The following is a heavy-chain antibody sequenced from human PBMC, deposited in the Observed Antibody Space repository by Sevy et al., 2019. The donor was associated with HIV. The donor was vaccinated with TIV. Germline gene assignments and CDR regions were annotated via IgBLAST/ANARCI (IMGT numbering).Heavy chain of an antibody. Sequence: GGCLRLSCEAFGFAFSDYAMHWVRQVPGKGLEWMAVVSYDGSNTSYADSVKGRFTVSRDNSKNTLYLQMNSLRRDDTAVFYRARFPPQRAFDIWGQGTTVTVSS. CDR3: ARFPPQRAFDI. V-gene: IGHV3-30-3*01. J-gene: IGHJ3*02. CDR2: VSYDGSNT. CDR1: GFAFSDYA.